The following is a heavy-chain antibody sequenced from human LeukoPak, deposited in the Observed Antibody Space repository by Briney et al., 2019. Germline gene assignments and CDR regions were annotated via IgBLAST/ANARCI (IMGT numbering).Heavy chain of an antibody. J-gene: IGHJ4*02. D-gene: IGHD3-3*01. Sequence: GASLKISCKGSGYSFTNYWIGWVRQMPGKGLEWMGIIYPGDSDTRYSPSFQGQVTISADKSISTAYLQWSSLKPSDTAMYYCARGPGSGYYPSYFDYWGQGTLVIVSS. CDR2: IYPGDSDT. V-gene: IGHV5-51*01. CDR1: GYSFTNYW. CDR3: ARGPGSGYYPSYFDY.